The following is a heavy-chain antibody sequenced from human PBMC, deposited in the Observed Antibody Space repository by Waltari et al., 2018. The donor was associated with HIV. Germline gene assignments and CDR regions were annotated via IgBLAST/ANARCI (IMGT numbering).Heavy chain of an antibody. D-gene: IGHD3-16*01. J-gene: IGHJ3*02. CDR2: FDPEDGET. CDR3: ATMGVFRGTYRWGAFDI. CDR1: GDTLTEFS. Sequence: QVQLVQSGAEVKTPGPSVKVSCEVSGDTLTEFSMHWVHQATGKGLEWMGGFDPEDGETIYAQKFQGRVTMTEDTSTDTAYMELSSLRSEDTAVYYCATMGVFRGTYRWGAFDIWGQGTMVTVSS. V-gene: IGHV1-24*01.